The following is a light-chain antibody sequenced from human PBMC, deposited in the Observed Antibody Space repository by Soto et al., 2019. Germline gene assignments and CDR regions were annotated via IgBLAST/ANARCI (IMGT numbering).Light chain of an antibody. CDR3: QQRSNWPPST. CDR1: QSVSNY. J-gene: IGKJ5*01. Sequence: EIVLTQSPTTLSLSPGERATLSCRASQSVSNYLAWYQQKPGQAPRLLIYDASNRATGIPARFSGSGSGTDFTLTISSLEPEDFAVYYCQQRSNWPPSTFGQGTRLEIK. V-gene: IGKV3-11*01. CDR2: DAS.